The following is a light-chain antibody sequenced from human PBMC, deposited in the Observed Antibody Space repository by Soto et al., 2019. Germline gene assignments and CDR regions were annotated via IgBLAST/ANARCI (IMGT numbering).Light chain of an antibody. Sequence: DIVLTQSPATLSLSPGQTATLSCRASQSFSSYLAWYQQKAGQAPRLLIYEGSNRATGIPTRFSGSGSGTDFTLTISGLEPEDFAVYYCQQRNNWPWTFGQGTKVDIK. V-gene: IGKV3-11*01. CDR2: EGS. CDR3: QQRNNWPWT. J-gene: IGKJ1*01. CDR1: QSFSSY.